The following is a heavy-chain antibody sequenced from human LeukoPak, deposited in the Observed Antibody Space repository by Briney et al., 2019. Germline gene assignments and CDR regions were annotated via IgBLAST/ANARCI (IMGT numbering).Heavy chain of an antibody. D-gene: IGHD3-22*01. CDR2: IKSKTDGGTT. J-gene: IGHJ5*02. Sequence: GGSLRLSCAASGFTFSNAWMSWARQAPGKGLEWVGRIKSKTDGGTTDYAAPVKGRFTISRDDSKNTLYLQMNSLKTEDTAVYYCTTEPDPKYYYDSRGWFDPWGQGTLVTVSS. V-gene: IGHV3-15*01. CDR1: GFTFSNAW. CDR3: TTEPDPKYYYDSRGWFDP.